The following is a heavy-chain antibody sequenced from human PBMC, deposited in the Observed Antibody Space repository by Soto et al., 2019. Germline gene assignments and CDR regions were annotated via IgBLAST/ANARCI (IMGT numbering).Heavy chain of an antibody. CDR2: IDPTDSYT. CDR1: GYTFTNYW. J-gene: IGHJ5*02. Sequence: GESLKISCNGSGYTFTNYWINWVRQVPGKGLEWMGRIDPTDSYTNYSPSFQGRVTISVDKSINTAYLQWSSLKASDTAMYYCAKTYYYDSAGYYAPFDPWGQGTLVTAPQ. D-gene: IGHD3-22*01. CDR3: AKTYYYDSAGYYAPFDP. V-gene: IGHV5-10-1*01.